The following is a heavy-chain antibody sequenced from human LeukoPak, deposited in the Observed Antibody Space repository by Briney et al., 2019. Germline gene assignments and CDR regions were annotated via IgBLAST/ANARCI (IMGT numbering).Heavy chain of an antibody. J-gene: IGHJ3*02. Sequence: PGGSLRLSCVASGHTFSSYEMNWVRQAPGRGLEWVSYRSSGGSTIQYADSVKGRFTTSRDNAKNSLYLQMNSLRDEDTGVYYCARDREPDAFDIWGQGTMITVSS. V-gene: IGHV3-48*03. CDR1: GHTFSSYE. CDR3: ARDREPDAFDI. CDR2: RSSGGSTI.